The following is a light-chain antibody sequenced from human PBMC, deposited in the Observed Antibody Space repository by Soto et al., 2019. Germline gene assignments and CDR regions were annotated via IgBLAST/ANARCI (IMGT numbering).Light chain of an antibody. Sequence: EVVMTQSPATLSVSPGDTATLSCRASQSVSSSLAWYQQKPGQPPRLLIYDSSTRATGVPARFSGSGSGTEFTLTISRLQSEDFAVYYCQQYYNWRPRFGQGTKVDIK. CDR2: DSS. CDR3: QQYYNWRPR. V-gene: IGKV3-15*01. J-gene: IGKJ1*01. CDR1: QSVSSS.